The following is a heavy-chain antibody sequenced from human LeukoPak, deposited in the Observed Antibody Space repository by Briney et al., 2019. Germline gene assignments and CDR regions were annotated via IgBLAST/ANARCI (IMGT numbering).Heavy chain of an antibody. V-gene: IGHV3-23*01. D-gene: IGHD2-2*01. Sequence: PGGSLRLSCATSGFTLNDYAMTWVRHAPGKGLEWVAGIRDTGADTCYADAVKGWFTISRDNSKNTIYLQTDTLRVEDTAVYYCARRLCRGTACYYFDYWGQGTLVTVSS. CDR3: ARRLCRGTACYYFDY. CDR1: GFTLNDYA. CDR2: IRDTGADT. J-gene: IGHJ4*02.